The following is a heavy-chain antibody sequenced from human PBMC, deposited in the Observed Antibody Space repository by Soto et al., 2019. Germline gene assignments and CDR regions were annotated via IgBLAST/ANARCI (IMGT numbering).Heavy chain of an antibody. Sequence: GGSLRLSCAASGFTFSSYSMNWVRQAPGKGLEWVSYISSSSSTIYYADSVKGRFTISRDNAKNSLYLQMNSLRDEDTAVYYCASILEWSRTDYYYYGMDVWGQGTTVTVSS. CDR1: GFTFSSYS. CDR3: ASILEWSRTDYYYYGMDV. V-gene: IGHV3-48*02. CDR2: ISSSSSTI. J-gene: IGHJ6*02. D-gene: IGHD3-3*01.